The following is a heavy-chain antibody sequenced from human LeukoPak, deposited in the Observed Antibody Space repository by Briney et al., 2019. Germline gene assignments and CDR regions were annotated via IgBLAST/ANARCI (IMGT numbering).Heavy chain of an antibody. J-gene: IGHJ4*02. Sequence: ASVKVSCKASGYTFTSYGISWVRQAPGQGLEWMGWISAYNGNTNYAQKLQDRVTMTRDTSTSTVYMELSSLRSEDTAVYYCARDFGIAAAETYFDYWGQGTLVTVSS. CDR3: ARDFGIAAAETYFDY. CDR1: GYTFTSYG. D-gene: IGHD6-13*01. CDR2: ISAYNGNT. V-gene: IGHV1-18*01.